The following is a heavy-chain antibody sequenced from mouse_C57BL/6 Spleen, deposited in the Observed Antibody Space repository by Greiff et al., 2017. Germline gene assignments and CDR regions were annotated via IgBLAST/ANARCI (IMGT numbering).Heavy chain of an antibody. D-gene: IGHD2-3*01. CDR3: ARWADGYYLDY. V-gene: IGHV1-20*01. Sequence: VHVKQSGPELVKPGDSVKISCKASGYSFTGYFMNWVMQSHGKSLEWIGRINPYNGDTFYNQKFKGKATLTVDKSSSTAHMELRSLTSEDSAVYYCARWADGYYLDYWGQGTTLTVSS. CDR2: INPYNGDT. J-gene: IGHJ2*01. CDR1: GYSFTGYF.